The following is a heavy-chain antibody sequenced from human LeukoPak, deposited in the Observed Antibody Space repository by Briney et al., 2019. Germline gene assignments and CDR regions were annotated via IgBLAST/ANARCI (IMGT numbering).Heavy chain of an antibody. Sequence: GGSLRLSCAASRFTFSSYAMSWVRQAPGKGLEWVSAISGSGGSTYYADSVKGRFTISRDNSKNTLYLQMNSLRAEDTAVYYCAKVRAMLDAFDIWGQGTMVTVSS. D-gene: IGHD3-16*01. CDR2: ISGSGGST. V-gene: IGHV3-23*01. CDR1: RFTFSSYA. CDR3: AKVRAMLDAFDI. J-gene: IGHJ3*02.